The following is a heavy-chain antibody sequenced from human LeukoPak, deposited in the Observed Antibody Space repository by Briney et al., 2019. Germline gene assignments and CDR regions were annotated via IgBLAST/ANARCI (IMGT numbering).Heavy chain of an antibody. CDR3: ARLTGYDWESSYDY. J-gene: IGHJ4*02. D-gene: IGHD5-12*01. Sequence: PSETLSLTCAVYGGSFSGYYWSWIRQPPGKGPEWIGEINHSGSTNYNPSLKSRVTISVDTSKNQFSLKLSSVTAADTAVYYCARLTGYDWESSYDYWGQGTLVTVSS. CDR1: GGSFSGYY. V-gene: IGHV4-34*01. CDR2: INHSGST.